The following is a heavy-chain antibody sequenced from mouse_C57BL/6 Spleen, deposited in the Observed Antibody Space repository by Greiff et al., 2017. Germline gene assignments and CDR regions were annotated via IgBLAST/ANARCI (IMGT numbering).Heavy chain of an antibody. D-gene: IGHD2-4*01. CDR2: FHPYNDDT. Sequence: QVQLQQSGAELVKPGASVKMSCKASGYTFTTYPIEWMKQNHGKSLEWIGNFHPYNDDTKYNEQFQGKATLTVEKSSSTVYLERSRLTSDDSAVYYCAMWAYDYDDEGFAYWGQGTLVTVSA. J-gene: IGHJ3*01. CDR1: GYTFTTYP. V-gene: IGHV1-47*01. CDR3: AMWAYDYDDEGFAY.